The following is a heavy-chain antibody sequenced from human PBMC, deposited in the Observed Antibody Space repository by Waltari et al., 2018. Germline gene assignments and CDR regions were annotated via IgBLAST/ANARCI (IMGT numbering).Heavy chain of an antibody. V-gene: IGHV4-39*07. CDR3: ARQSGYSSSWYYFDY. J-gene: IGHJ4*02. CDR2: IYYSGGT. CDR1: GGSISSSSYY. Sequence: QLQLQESGPGLVKPSETLSLTCTVSGGSISSSSYYWGWIRQPPGKGLEWLGRIYYSGGTYDNPSLKSRATISGDTSKNQFSLKLSSVTAADTAVYYCARQSGYSSSWYYFDYWGQGTLVTVSS. D-gene: IGHD6-13*01.